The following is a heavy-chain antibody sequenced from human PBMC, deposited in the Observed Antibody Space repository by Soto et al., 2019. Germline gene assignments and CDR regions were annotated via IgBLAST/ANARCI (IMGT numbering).Heavy chain of an antibody. V-gene: IGHV4-34*01. D-gene: IGHD6-13*01. CDR1: GGPFSDYY. CDR3: ARSNTWYYWFDP. J-gene: IGHJ5*02. CDR2: ISHSGST. Sequence: SETLSLTCAVYGGPFSDYYWNWIRQPPGKGLEWIGGISHSGSTNYNPSLRSRVSISVDTSKNRFSLKLGSVTAADTAVYYCARSNTWYYWFDPWGQGTLVTVSS.